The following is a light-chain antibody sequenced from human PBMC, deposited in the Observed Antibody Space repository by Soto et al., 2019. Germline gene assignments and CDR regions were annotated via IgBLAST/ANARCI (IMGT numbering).Light chain of an antibody. CDR2: GNS. CDR3: QSYYSSLGYV. CDR1: SSNIGAGYD. J-gene: IGLJ1*01. Sequence: QSVLTQPPSVSGAPGQRVTISCTGGSSNIGAGYDVHWYQQLPGTAPKLLIYGNSNRPSGVPDRFSGSKSGTSASLVITGLQAEDEADYHSQSYYSSLGYVFGSGTKVTVL. V-gene: IGLV1-40*01.